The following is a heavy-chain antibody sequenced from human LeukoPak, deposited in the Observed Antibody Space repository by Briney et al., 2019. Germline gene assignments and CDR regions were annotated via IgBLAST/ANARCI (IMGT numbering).Heavy chain of an antibody. CDR3: ARLYCSGGSCWLDY. V-gene: IGHV3-7*01. Sequence: GGSLRLSCAASGFTFSSYWMSWVRQAPGKGLEWVANIKQDGSEKYYVDSVKGGFTISRDNAKKSLYLQRNSLRAEDTAVYYCARLYCSGGSCWLDYWGQGTLVTVSS. J-gene: IGHJ4*02. D-gene: IGHD2-15*01. CDR2: IKQDGSEK. CDR1: GFTFSSYW.